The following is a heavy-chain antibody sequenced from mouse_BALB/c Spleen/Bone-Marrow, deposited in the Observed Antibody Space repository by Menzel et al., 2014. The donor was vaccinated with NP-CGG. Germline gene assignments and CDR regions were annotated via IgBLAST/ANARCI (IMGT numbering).Heavy chain of an antibody. CDR2: ISCYNGAT. D-gene: IGHD1-1*01. CDR1: DYSFTDYY. CDR3: ARSEGIYYYGSSYAMDY. J-gene: IGHJ4*01. Sequence: LVKTGASVKISCKASDYSFTDYYMHWVKQTHGKSLEWIGYISCYNGATSYSQKFKGKATFTVDTSSSTAYMQFISLTSEDSAVYYCARSEGIYYYGSSYAMDYWGQGTSVTVSS. V-gene: IGHV1S34*01.